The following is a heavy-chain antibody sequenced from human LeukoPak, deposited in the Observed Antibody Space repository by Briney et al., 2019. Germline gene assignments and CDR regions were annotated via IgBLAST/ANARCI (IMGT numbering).Heavy chain of an antibody. CDR3: ARVAKERVGGVYYFDY. V-gene: IGHV3-13*01. CDR1: GFTFSDYD. Sequence: GGSLRLSCAASGFTFSDYDVHWVHQATGKGLEWVSAIGTAGDTYYTGSVKGRFTISRENAKNSLYLQMNSLRAGDTAVYYCARVAKERVGGVYYFDYWGQGTLVTVSS. J-gene: IGHJ4*02. CDR2: IGTAGDT. D-gene: IGHD1-1*01.